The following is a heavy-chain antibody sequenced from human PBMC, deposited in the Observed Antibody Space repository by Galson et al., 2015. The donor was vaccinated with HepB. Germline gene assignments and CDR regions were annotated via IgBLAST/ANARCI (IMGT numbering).Heavy chain of an antibody. Sequence: SLRLSCAASGFTFSNYYMSWIRQAPGKGLEWVSYISSSSSYTNYADSVKGRFTISRDNAKNSLYLQMNSLRAEDTAVYYCARVELEPNYYYYYGMDVWGQGTPVTVSS. CDR2: ISSSSSYT. CDR1: GFTFSNYY. CDR3: ARVELEPNYYYYYGMDV. J-gene: IGHJ6*02. V-gene: IGHV3-11*05. D-gene: IGHD1-1*01.